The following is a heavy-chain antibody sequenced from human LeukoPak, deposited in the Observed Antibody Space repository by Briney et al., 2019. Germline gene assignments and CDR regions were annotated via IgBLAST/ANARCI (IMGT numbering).Heavy chain of an antibody. D-gene: IGHD2/OR15-2a*01. CDR3: ARALTFQDIYYYMDV. J-gene: IGHJ6*03. Sequence: SETLSLTCVVSGGSFSGYHWTWVRQSPGKGFEWIGEINLSGRTNYNPSLKSRVMMSVHTSKSQFSLRLTSATAADTAVYYCARALTFQDIYYYMDVWGEGTAVTVFS. V-gene: IGHV4-34*01. CDR2: INLSGRT. CDR1: GGSFSGYH.